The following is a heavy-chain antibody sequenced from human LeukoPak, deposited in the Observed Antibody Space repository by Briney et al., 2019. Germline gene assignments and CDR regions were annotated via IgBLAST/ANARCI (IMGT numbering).Heavy chain of an antibody. CDR1: GGSISSSSYY. Sequence: PSETLSLTCTVSGGSISSSSYYWGWIRQPPGKGLEWIGTIYYSGSTYYNAPLKSRVTVSVDTSKNQFSLNLSSVTAADTAVYYCARLVSYYYDSSGRYYFDYWGQGTLVTVSS. J-gene: IGHJ4*02. CDR3: ARLVSYYYDSSGRYYFDY. D-gene: IGHD3-22*01. CDR2: IYYSGST. V-gene: IGHV4-39*01.